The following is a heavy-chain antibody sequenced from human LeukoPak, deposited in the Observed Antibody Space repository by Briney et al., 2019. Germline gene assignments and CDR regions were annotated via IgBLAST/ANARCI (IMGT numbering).Heavy chain of an antibody. CDR2: IRSKSDGGTP. CDR3: TTWTDLYDY. D-gene: IGHD3/OR15-3a*01. Sequence: GGSLRLSCAASGFRFSDAWMSWVRQAPGKGLEWVGRIRSKSDGGTPDYAAPVKGRFLISREDSRDALYLQMNSLRVEDTAVYYCTTWTDLYDYWGQGTLVAVSS. CDR1: GFRFSDAW. V-gene: IGHV3-15*01. J-gene: IGHJ4*02.